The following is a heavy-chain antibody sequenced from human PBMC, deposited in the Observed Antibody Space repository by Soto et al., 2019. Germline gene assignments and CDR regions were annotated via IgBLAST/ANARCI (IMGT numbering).Heavy chain of an antibody. CDR3: AQLIAAASIWCFDP. D-gene: IGHD6-13*01. J-gene: IGHJ5*02. V-gene: IGHV2-26*01. CDR2: IFSNDEK. CDR1: GFSRSNARMG. Sequence: QVTLKESGPVLVKPTETLTLTCTASGFSRSNARMGVSWIRQPPGKALEWLAHIFSNDEKSYSTSLKSRLTICNDTSDSQVVITMTNMDTVDTATYSCAQLIAAASIWCFDPWGQGTLVTVSS.